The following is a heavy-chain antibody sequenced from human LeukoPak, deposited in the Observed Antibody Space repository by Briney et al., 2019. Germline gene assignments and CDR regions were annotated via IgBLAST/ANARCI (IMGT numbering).Heavy chain of an antibody. V-gene: IGHV3-11*04. CDR2: ISSSGSTI. D-gene: IGHD6-13*01. CDR3: ARVGYTGTMDV. Sequence: GGSLRLSCAASRVTFSEYYMSWSRQAPGKGLEWVSYISSSGSTIYYADSVKGRFTISTDNAKNSLYLQMNSLRVEDTDIYYCARVGYTGTMDVWGKGTTVTVSS. CDR1: RVTFSEYY. J-gene: IGHJ6*03.